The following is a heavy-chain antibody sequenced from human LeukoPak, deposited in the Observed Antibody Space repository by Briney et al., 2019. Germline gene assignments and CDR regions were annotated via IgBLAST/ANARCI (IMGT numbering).Heavy chain of an antibody. V-gene: IGHV3-30-3*01. CDR1: GFIFSNYT. D-gene: IGHD6-13*01. CDR3: ARPRGSRWSIPFDN. J-gene: IGHJ4*02. Sequence: PGGSLRLSCAASGFIFSNYTMHWVRQAPGKGLEWVAVISYDGSNKYYADSVKGRFTVSRDNSKNTLYLQMDSLRAEDTAVYYCARPRGSRWSIPFDNWGQGTLVTVSS. CDR2: ISYDGSNK.